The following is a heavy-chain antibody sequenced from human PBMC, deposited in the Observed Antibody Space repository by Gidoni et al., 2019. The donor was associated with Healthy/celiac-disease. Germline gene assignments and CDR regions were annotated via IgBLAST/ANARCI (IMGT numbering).Heavy chain of an antibody. J-gene: IGHJ4*02. Sequence: QMQLVQSGPEVKKPGTSVKVSCKASGFTFTSSAVQWVRQARGQRLEWIGWIVVGSGNTNYAQKFQERVTITRDMSISTAYMELSSLRSEDTAVYYCAAKVVALGNYYDSSGDSDYWGQGTLVTVSS. V-gene: IGHV1-58*01. CDR3: AAKVVALGNYYDSSGDSDY. D-gene: IGHD3-22*01. CDR1: GFTFTSSA. CDR2: IVVGSGNT.